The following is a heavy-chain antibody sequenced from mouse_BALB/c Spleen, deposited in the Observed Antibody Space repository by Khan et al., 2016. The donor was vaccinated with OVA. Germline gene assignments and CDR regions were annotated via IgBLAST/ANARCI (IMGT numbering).Heavy chain of an antibody. CDR3: ARIIGIYAMDY. J-gene: IGHJ4*01. CDR2: ISSGSSTF. D-gene: IGHD1-1*02. Sequence: EVELVESGGGLVQPGGSRKLSCAASGFTFSSFGMFWIRQAPEKGLEWVAYISSGSSTFYYADTVKGRFTISRDNPKNTLFLQMTSLRSEDTARYYCARIIGIYAMDYWGQGTSVTVSS. V-gene: IGHV5-17*02. CDR1: GFTFSSFG.